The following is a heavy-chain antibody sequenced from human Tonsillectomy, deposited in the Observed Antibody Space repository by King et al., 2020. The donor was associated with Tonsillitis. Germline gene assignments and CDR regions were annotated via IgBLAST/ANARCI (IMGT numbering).Heavy chain of an antibody. CDR2: ISVYNGNT. V-gene: IGHV1-18*01. CDR1: GYTFTTHG. J-gene: IGHJ5*02. CDR3: ARLESVASPRACFDP. Sequence: QLVQSGAEVRKPGASVKVSCKASGYTFTTHGIAWVRQAPGQGLEWMGRISVYNGNTNYAQKFQGRVTRTTDASTSTAYMEVRSLRSDDTAGYYCARLESVASPRACFDPWGQGTLVIVSS. D-gene: IGHD5-12*01.